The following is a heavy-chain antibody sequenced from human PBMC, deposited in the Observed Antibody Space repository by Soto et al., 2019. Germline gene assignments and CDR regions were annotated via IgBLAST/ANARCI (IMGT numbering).Heavy chain of an antibody. CDR1: GGSIDRSGYY. CDR2: IDYNGVT. D-gene: IGHD2-15*01. Sequence: LWETLSLTCTVSGGSIDRSGYYWGWIRQPPGRGLEWIGNIDYNGVTYSNPSLKSRVTISRDTSKNQFSLKLTSVTAADTALYYCGKVLVGATGHTDSDSWGPGTLVTVSS. J-gene: IGHJ4*02. CDR3: GKVLVGATGHTDSDS. V-gene: IGHV4-39*01.